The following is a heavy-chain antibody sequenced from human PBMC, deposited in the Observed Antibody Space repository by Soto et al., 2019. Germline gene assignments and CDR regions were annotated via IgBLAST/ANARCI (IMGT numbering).Heavy chain of an antibody. Sequence: QVQLVQSGAEVKKPGSSVKVSCKASGGTFSSDSFSWVRQAPGQGLEWMGRIIPMFDTPIYAQKFQDRVTITADESTSTGYMQLSSLRSGDTAVYYCARSGGLDRDFNYWGQGSLVTVSS. CDR2: IIPMFDTP. D-gene: IGHD2-15*01. CDR1: GGTFSSDS. J-gene: IGHJ4*02. V-gene: IGHV1-69*15. CDR3: ARSGGLDRDFNY.